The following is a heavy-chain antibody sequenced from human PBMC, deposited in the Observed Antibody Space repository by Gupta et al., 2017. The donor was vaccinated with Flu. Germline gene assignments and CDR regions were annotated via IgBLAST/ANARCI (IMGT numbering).Heavy chain of an antibody. Sequence: QGLEWMGGIIPIFGTANYAQKFQGRVTITADESTSTAYMELSSLRSEDTAVYYCARGYCSSTSCRTNPAFDYWGQGTLVTVSS. V-gene: IGHV1-69*01. D-gene: IGHD2-2*01. CDR2: IIPIFGTA. J-gene: IGHJ4*02. CDR3: ARGYCSSTSCRTNPAFDY.